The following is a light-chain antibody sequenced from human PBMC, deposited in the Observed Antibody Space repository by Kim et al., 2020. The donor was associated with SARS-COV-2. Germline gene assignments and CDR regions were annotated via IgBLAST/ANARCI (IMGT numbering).Light chain of an antibody. CDR1: HDITIF. J-gene: IGKJ5*01. CDR3: QQYDNLPIT. CDR2: ESS. Sequence: GDTVTITCQASHDITIFLNWYQQFPGKAPKLLIYESSGLETGVPSRFSGSGSGTNFSFTISSLQPEDIATYYCQQYDNLPITFGQGTRLEIK. V-gene: IGKV1-33*01.